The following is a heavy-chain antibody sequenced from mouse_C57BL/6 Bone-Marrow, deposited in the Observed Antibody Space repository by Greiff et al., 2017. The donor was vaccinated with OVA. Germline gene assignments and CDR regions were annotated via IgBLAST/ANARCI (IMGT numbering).Heavy chain of an antibody. CDR2: IYPRSGNT. J-gene: IGHJ1*03. D-gene: IGHD1-2*01. V-gene: IGHV1-81*01. Sequence: VQLQQSGAELARPGASVKLSCKASGYTFTSYGISWVKQRTGQGLEWIGEIYPRSGNTYYNEKFKGKATLTADKSSSTAYMELRSLTSEDSAVYVCARSSHYYGLYWYFDVWGTGTTVTVSS. CDR3: ARSSHYYGLYWYFDV. CDR1: GYTFTSYG.